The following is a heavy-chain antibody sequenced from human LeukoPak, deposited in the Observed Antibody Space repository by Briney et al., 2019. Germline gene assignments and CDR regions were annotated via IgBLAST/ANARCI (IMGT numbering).Heavy chain of an antibody. CDR3: ARADREVLRYFDWPNRWFDP. Sequence: GGSLRLSCAASGFTFSSYEMNWVRQAPGKGLEWVSYISSSGSTIYYADSVKGRFTISRDNAKNSLYLQMNSLRAEDTAVYYCARADREVLRYFDWPNRWFDPWGQGTLVTVSS. CDR2: ISSSGSTI. D-gene: IGHD3-9*01. CDR1: GFTFSSYE. V-gene: IGHV3-48*03. J-gene: IGHJ5*02.